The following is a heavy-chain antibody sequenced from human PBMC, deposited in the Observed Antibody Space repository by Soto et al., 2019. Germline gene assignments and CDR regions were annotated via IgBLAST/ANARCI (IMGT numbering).Heavy chain of an antibody. CDR1: GGSISSSNW. V-gene: IGHV4-4*02. J-gene: IGHJ6*02. D-gene: IGHD4-17*01. CDR2: IYHSGST. CDR3: ARDRFTYGDFLVYGMDV. Sequence: SETLSLTCAVSGGSISSSNWWSWVRQPPGKGLEWIGEIYHSGSTNYNPSLKSRVTISVDKSKNQFSLKLSSVTAADTAVYYCARDRFTYGDFLVYGMDVWGQGTTVTSP.